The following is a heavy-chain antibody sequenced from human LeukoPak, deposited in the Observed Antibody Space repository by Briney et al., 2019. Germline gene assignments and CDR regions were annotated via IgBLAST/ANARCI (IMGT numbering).Heavy chain of an antibody. D-gene: IGHD3-16*01. CDR2: IRGSGGST. V-gene: IGHV3-23*01. J-gene: IGHJ4*02. CDR3: APRGYPNIDY. CDR1: GFTFSSYA. Sequence: GGSLRLSCAASGFTFSSYAMSWVRQAPGKGLEWVSAIRGSGGSTYYADSVKGRFTISRDNSKNTLYLQMNSLRAEDTAVYYCAPRGYPNIDYWGQGTLVTVSS.